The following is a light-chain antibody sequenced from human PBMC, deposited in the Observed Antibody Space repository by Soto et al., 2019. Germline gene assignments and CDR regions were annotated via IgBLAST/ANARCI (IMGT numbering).Light chain of an antibody. J-gene: IGLJ1*01. CDR3: SSYTRSSTLGYV. V-gene: IGLV1-44*01. Sequence: QSALTQPPSASGTPGQRVTISCSGSSSNIGGNTVHWYQQLPGTAPKVLIYTNDKRPSGVPDRFSGSKSGTSASLAISGLQSEDEADYYCSSYTRSSTLGYVFGTGTKVTVL. CDR2: TND. CDR1: SSNIGGNT.